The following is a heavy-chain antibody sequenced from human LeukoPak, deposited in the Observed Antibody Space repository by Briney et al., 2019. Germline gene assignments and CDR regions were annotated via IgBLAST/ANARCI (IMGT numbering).Heavy chain of an antibody. CDR3: ARELQDGYSSSWYDY. Sequence: GGSLRLSCAASGFTFSSYEMNWVRQAPGKGLEWVSYISSSGSTIYYADSVKGRLTISRDNAKNSLYLQMNSLRAGDTAVYYCARELQDGYSSSWYDYWGQGTLVTVSS. V-gene: IGHV3-48*03. D-gene: IGHD6-13*01. CDR2: ISSSGSTI. CDR1: GFTFSSYE. J-gene: IGHJ4*02.